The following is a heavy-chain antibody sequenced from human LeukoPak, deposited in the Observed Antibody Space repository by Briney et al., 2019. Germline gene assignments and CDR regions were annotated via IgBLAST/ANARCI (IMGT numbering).Heavy chain of an antibody. D-gene: IGHD6-13*01. J-gene: IGHJ4*02. Sequence: GGSLRLSCAASGFIFSRYGMHWVRQAPGKGLEWVAYISYDGNKKDYADFVKGRFTVSRDNSKNTLFLQMNSLRAEDTAVYYCAKDGGRYSSSWYDPSYYFDYWGQGTLVTVSS. V-gene: IGHV3-30*02. CDR1: GFIFSRYG. CDR3: AKDGGRYSSSWYDPSYYFDY. CDR2: ISYDGNKK.